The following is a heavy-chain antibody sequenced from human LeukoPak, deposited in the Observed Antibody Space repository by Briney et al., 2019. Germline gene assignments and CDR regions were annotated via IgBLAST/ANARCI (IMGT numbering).Heavy chain of an antibody. J-gene: IGHJ4*02. V-gene: IGHV3-23*01. CDR1: GLTFSSYA. Sequence: PGGSLRLSCAASGLTFSSYAMSWVRQAPGKGLERVSAISGSGGSTYYADSVKGRFTISRDNSKNTLYLQMNSLRAEDTAVYYCAKFGQRYCSGGSCHPFDYWGQGTLVTVSS. CDR3: AKFGQRYCSGGSCHPFDY. CDR2: ISGSGGST. D-gene: IGHD2-15*01.